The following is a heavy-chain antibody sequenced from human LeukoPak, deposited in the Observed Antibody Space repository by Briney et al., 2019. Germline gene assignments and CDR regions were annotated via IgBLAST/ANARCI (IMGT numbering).Heavy chain of an antibody. CDR3: ARRRVANTRNWFDP. V-gene: IGHV4-34*01. CDR1: GGSISSYY. Sequence: PSETLSLTCTVSGGSISSYYWSWIRQPPGKGLEWIGEINHSGSTNYNPSLKSRVTISVDTSKNQFSLKLSSVTAADTAVYYCARRRVANTRNWFDPWGQGTLVTVSS. CDR2: INHSGST. D-gene: IGHD3-3*01. J-gene: IGHJ5*02.